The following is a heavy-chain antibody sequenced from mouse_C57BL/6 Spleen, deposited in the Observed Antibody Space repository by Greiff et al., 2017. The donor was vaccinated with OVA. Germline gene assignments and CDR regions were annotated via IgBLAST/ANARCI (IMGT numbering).Heavy chain of an antibody. CDR1: GFTIKNTY. V-gene: IGHV14-3*01. CDR2: IDPANGNT. CDR3: ASDGAMDY. Sequence: VQLQQSVAELVRPGASVKLSCTASGFTIKNTYMHWVKQRPEQGLEWIGRIDPANGNTKYAPKFQGKATITADTSSNTAYLQLSSLTSEDTAISYCASDGAMDYWGQGTSVTVSS. J-gene: IGHJ4*01. D-gene: IGHD2-3*01.